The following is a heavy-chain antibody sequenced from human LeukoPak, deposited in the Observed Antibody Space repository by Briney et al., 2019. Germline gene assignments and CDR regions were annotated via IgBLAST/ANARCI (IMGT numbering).Heavy chain of an antibody. CDR3: ARAGIAAAGNRWFDP. D-gene: IGHD6-13*01. CDR2: IYHSGST. Sequence: SETLSLTCAVSGGSISSSNWWSWVRQPPGKGLEWIGEIYHSGSTNYNPSLKSRVTISVDKSKNQFSLKLSSVTAADTAVYYCARAGIAAAGNRWFDPWGQGTLVTVSS. CDR1: GGSISSSNW. J-gene: IGHJ5*02. V-gene: IGHV4-4*02.